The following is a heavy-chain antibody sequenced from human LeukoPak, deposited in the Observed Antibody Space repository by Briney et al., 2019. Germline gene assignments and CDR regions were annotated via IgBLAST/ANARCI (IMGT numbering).Heavy chain of an antibody. CDR2: ISTSASTI. Sequence: GGSLRLSCAASGFTFSRYEMNWVRQAPGKGLKWVSYISTSASTIYYADSVKGRFTSSRDNAKNSLYLQMNSLRAEDTAVYYCARRGTSRSSYYFDYWGQGTLVTVSS. CDR3: ARRGTSRSSYYFDY. V-gene: IGHV3-48*03. CDR1: GFTFSRYE. J-gene: IGHJ4*02.